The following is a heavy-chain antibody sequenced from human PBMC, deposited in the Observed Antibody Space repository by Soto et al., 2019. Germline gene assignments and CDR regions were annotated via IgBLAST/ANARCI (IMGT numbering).Heavy chain of an antibody. Sequence: EVQLVESGGGLVKPGGSLRLSCAASGFTFSNAWMNWVRQAPGKGLEWVGRIKSETDGGTTDYAAPVKGRFTISRDDSKNTLYLQMNSLKTEDTAVYYCTTDRGREAARPDWGQGTLVTVSS. J-gene: IGHJ4*02. CDR1: GFTFSNAW. V-gene: IGHV3-15*07. CDR2: IKSETDGGTT. D-gene: IGHD6-6*01. CDR3: TTDRGREAARPD.